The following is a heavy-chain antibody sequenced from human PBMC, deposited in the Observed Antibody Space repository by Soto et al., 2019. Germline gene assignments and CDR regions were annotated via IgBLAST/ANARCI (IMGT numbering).Heavy chain of an antibody. J-gene: IGHJ4*02. CDR1: GLNFDDFA. CDR2: ITWNSRVL. V-gene: IGHV3-9*01. Sequence: EVQLVESGGRLVQPGRSLRLSCVGTGLNFDDFAMHWVRQAPGKGLEWVPGITWNSRVLAYADSVKGRFTISRDNARNSLYLQMDSLRDEDTALYYCAKGRYDFWSPYYFDSWGQGTLVTVSS. CDR3: AKGRYDFWSPYYFDS. D-gene: IGHD3-3*01.